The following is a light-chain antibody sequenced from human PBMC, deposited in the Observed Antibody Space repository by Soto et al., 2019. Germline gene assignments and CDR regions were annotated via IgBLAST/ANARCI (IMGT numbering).Light chain of an antibody. J-gene: IGLJ1*01. Sequence: QSVLTQPRSVSGSPGQSVTISCTGTSSDVGGYNYVSWYQQHPGKAPKLMIYYVSKRPSGVPDRFSGSKSGNTASLTISGLQAEDEADYYCCSYAGSYHYVFGTGTKVTVL. V-gene: IGLV2-11*01. CDR2: YVS. CDR3: CSYAGSYHYV. CDR1: SSDVGGYNY.